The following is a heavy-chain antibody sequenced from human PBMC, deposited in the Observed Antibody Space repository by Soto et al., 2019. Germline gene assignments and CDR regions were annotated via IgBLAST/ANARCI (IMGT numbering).Heavy chain of an antibody. V-gene: IGHV2-5*02. CDR1: GFSLSSGGVG. CDR3: AQLVVTTHYAVGV. D-gene: IGHD2-21*02. CDR2: IYWDDDK. Sequence: QITLKESGPTLVKPTQTLTLTCTFSGFSLSSGGVGVGWIRQPPGKALEWLALIYWDDDKRYSPSLKSRLAVTKGTSKNQVVLTMTKMDPVDTSTYYCAQLVVTTHYAVGVWGQGTTVTVSS. J-gene: IGHJ6*02.